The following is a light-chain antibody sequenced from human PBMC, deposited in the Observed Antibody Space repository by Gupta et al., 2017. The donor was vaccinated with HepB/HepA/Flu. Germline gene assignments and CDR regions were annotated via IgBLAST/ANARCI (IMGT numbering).Light chain of an antibody. J-gene: IGKJ1*01. CDR3: KQSAHFPRT. V-gene: IGKV2-24*01. CDR2: KIS. CDR1: ESLVHSNGDTY. Sequence: DAVLTQTPLSSPVTLGQSASISCRSSESLVHSNGDTYFSWLQQRPGQPPRLLIYKISQRLSGVPDRFSGSGAGTHFTLTISRVQAEDVGVYYCKQSAHFPRTFGQGTKVEI.